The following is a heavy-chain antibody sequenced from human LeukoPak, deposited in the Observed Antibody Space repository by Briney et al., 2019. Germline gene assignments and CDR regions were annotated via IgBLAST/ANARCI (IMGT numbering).Heavy chain of an antibody. V-gene: IGHV4-59*08. Sequence: SETLSLTCTVSGGSIRSYYWSGLRQTPGKRLEWIGYIYYSGSTNYNPSLKSRVTISVDTSKNQFSLKLSSVTAADGAVYYCGRSRATHAPTHNWVGTWGQGTLVTVSS. CDR3: GRSRATHAPTHNWVGT. J-gene: IGHJ5*02. CDR1: GGSIRSYY. D-gene: IGHD5-24*01. CDR2: IYYSGST.